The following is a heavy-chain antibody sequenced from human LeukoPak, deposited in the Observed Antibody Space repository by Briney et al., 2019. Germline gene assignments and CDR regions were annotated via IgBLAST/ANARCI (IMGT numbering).Heavy chain of an antibody. V-gene: IGHV3-43*01. CDR2: ISWDGGST. J-gene: IGHJ4*02. Sequence: GGSLRLSCAASGFTFDDYTMHWVRQAPGKGLEWVSLISWDGGSTYYADSVKGRFTISRDNSKNSLSLQMHSLRAEDTAVYYCARNLRLGGFDYWGQGPLVTVSS. CDR3: ARNLRLGGFDY. CDR1: GFTFDDYT. D-gene: IGHD3-16*01.